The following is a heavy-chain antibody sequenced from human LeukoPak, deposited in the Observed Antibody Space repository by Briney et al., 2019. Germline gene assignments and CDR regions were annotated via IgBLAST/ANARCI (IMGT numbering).Heavy chain of an antibody. CDR2: IGSDGGSI. CDR3: AKGRLWFGELSSSDAFDI. CDR1: GFIFSNYW. D-gene: IGHD3-10*01. Sequence: PGGSLRLSCAGSGFIFSNYWMHWVRQGPGQGLVWVARIGSDGGSISYADSVKGRFTISRDNAKNSLYLQMNSLRAEDMALYYCAKGRLWFGELSSSDAFDIWGQGTMVTVSS. J-gene: IGHJ3*02. V-gene: IGHV3-74*01.